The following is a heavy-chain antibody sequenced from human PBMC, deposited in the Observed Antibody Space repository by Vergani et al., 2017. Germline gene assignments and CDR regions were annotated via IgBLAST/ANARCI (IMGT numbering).Heavy chain of an antibody. CDR2: IWYDGSKE. Sequence: QVNLEESGGGVVQPGRSLRLSCAGSGFTLSSHAMHWVRQAPGKGLEWVAFIWYDGSKEYYADSVKGRFTISRDNSKNTLYLQMNNLRAADTAVYYCARSGYCAHGVCYMTYYYYMDVWGKGTAVTVSS. J-gene: IGHJ6*03. CDR1: GFTLSSHA. D-gene: IGHD2-8*01. CDR3: ARSGYCAHGVCYMTYYYYMDV. V-gene: IGHV3-33*01.